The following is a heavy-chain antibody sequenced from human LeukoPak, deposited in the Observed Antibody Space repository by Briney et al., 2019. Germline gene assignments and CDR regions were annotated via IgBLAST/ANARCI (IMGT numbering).Heavy chain of an antibody. CDR1: GYTFTDYY. V-gene: IGHV1-2*02. CDR2: INPNSGGT. J-gene: IGHJ3*02. Sequence: ASVKVSCKASGYTFTDYYMHWVRQAPGQGLEWMGWINPNSGGTNYAQKFQGRVTMTRDTSISTAYMELSRLRSDDTAVYYCASVTTVTNDAFDIWGQGTMVTVSS. CDR3: ASVTTVTNDAFDI. D-gene: IGHD4-17*01.